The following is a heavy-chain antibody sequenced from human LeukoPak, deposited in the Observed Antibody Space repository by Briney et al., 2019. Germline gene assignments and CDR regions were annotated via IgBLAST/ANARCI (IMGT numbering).Heavy chain of an antibody. CDR2: NKGDGTGE. V-gene: IGHV3-7*01. CDR1: GFTFSSYW. CDR3: VRDRGWYHFDL. D-gene: IGHD3-10*01. J-gene: IGHJ4*02. Sequence: PGGSLRLSCAASGFTFSSYWMTWIRQAPGKGLEWVAHNKGDGTGEKYVDSVRGRFTISRDNTKNSLFLQLNSLTAEDTAVYYCVRDRGWYHFDLWGQGTLVTVSS.